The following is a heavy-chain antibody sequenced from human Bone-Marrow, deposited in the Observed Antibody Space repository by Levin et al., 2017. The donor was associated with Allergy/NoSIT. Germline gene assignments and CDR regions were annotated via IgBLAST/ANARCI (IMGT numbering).Heavy chain of an antibody. Sequence: GESLKISCEASGFTVSTNYMAWVRQAPGKGLEWVSVIFSGGSTYYADSVKGRFTISRDNSKNTLYLQMNSLRVEDTAVYYCTSAPGFSDYWGQGTQVTVSS. J-gene: IGHJ4*02. CDR3: TSAPGFSDY. CDR1: GFTVSTNY. CDR2: IFSGGST. V-gene: IGHV3-66*01.